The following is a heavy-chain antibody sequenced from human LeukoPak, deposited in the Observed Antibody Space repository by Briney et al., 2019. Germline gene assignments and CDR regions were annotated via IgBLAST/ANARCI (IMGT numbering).Heavy chain of an antibody. CDR3: AKDTASSWWYFDL. CDR1: GFTFSSYA. D-gene: IGHD5-18*01. Sequence: GGSLRLSCEASGFTFSSYAMSWVRQAPGKGLEWVSAISGSGGYTYYADSVKGRFTISRDNSKNTLYLQMNSLRAEDTAVYYCAKDTASSWWYFDLWGRGTLVTVSS. V-gene: IGHV3-23*01. J-gene: IGHJ2*01. CDR2: ISGSGGYT.